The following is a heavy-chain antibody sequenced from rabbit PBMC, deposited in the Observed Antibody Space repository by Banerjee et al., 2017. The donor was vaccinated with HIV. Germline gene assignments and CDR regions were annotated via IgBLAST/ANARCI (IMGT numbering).Heavy chain of an antibody. CDR1: GFSFSSSYH. CDR3: ARDQAGYGYDL. V-gene: IGHV1S45*01. Sequence: QEQLEESGGGLVKPEGSLTLTCTASGFSFSSSYHMCWVRQAPGKGLELIGCIYTGSGSTWYASWAKGRFTISKTSSTTVTLQLNSLTAADTATYFCARDQAGYGYDLWGPGTLVT. CDR2: IYTGSGST. J-gene: IGHJ4*01. D-gene: IGHD6-1*01.